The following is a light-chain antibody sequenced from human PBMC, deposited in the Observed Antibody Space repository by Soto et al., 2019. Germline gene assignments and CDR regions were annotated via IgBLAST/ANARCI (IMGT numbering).Light chain of an antibody. V-gene: IGKV3-15*01. CDR3: QQYNGWPRT. CDR1: QSVSTN. J-gene: IGKJ1*01. Sequence: EIVMTQSPATLSVSPGERATLSCRASQSVSTNFAWYQQKPGQAPRLLIYGASTRATVIPARFSGSGSGTEFTLTISSLQSKDFAVYFCQQYNGWPRTFGQGTKVEIK. CDR2: GAS.